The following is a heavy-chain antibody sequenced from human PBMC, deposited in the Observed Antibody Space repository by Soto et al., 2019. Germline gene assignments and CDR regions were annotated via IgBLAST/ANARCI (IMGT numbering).Heavy chain of an antibody. V-gene: IGHV3-21*01. CDR2: ISSSGTYT. J-gene: IGHJ5*02. CDR3: ARGSHISGWGSP. CDR1: GFTINSYI. D-gene: IGHD6-19*01. Sequence: GESLTLTCAASGFTINSYIMNWVRQAPGKGLEWVSSISSSGTYTYYADSVKGRFTISRDNAKDSLYLQMNSLRVEDTALYSCARGSHISGWGSPWGQGTLVTVSS.